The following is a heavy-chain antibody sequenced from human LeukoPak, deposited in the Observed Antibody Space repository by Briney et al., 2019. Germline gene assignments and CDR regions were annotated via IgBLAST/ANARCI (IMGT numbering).Heavy chain of an antibody. Sequence: GGSLRLSCVASGFTFSNYWMSWVRQAPGKGLERVANINQDGSEKYSVDSVKGRFTFSRDNAKNSLFLQMNSLRAEDTAVYYCAKDHPVVGENWGQGTLVTVSS. D-gene: IGHD3-16*01. CDR2: INQDGSEK. CDR1: GFTFSNYW. V-gene: IGHV3-7*03. CDR3: AKDHPVVGEN. J-gene: IGHJ4*02.